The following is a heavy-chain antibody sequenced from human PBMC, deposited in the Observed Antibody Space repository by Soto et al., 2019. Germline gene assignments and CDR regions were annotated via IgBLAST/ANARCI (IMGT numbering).Heavy chain of an antibody. V-gene: IGHV3-21*06. CDR1: RFTFSDYT. CDR3: ARSSTIVATITRPKYFDF. Sequence: LXLSCAASRFTFSDYTMNWVRQAPWKGREWVSSISGSSRYIYYADSMKGRFTISRDNAKNSLFLQMDSLRADDTAVYYCARSSTIVATITRPKYFDFWGQGSLVTVSS. D-gene: IGHD5-12*01. J-gene: IGHJ4*02. CDR2: ISGSSRYI.